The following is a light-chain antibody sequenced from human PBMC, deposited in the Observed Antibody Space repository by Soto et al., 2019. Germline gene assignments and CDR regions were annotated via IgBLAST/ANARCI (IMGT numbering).Light chain of an antibody. CDR3: QSYDNSLSDVV. V-gene: IGLV2-14*01. CDR1: SSDVGLYDF. J-gene: IGLJ3*02. Sequence: QSALTQPASVSGSPGQSITISCTGASSDVGLYDFVSWYQHHPGKAPKLLIFEVSYRPSGVSSRFSGSKSGSSASLAITGLQAEDEADYYCQSYDNSLSDVVFGGGTKLTVL. CDR2: EVS.